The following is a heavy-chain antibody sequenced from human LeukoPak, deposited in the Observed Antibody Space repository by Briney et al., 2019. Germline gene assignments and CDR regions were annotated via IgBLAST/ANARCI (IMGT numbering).Heavy chain of an antibody. J-gene: IGHJ4*02. D-gene: IGHD3-16*02. CDR2: INPSDGST. V-gene: IGHV1-46*01. CDR3: ARVARRLGELSHLDY. Sequence: GASVKVSCKASGYSFTYHYMHWLRQAPGQGLEWIGIINPSDGSTTYAQKFQGRVTMTRDMSTSTVYMELSSLRSEDTAVYYCARVARRLGELSHLDYWGQGTLVTVSS. CDR1: GYSFTYHY.